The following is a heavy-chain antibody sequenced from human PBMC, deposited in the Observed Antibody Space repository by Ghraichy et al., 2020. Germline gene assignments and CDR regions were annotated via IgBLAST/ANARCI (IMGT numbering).Heavy chain of an antibody. CDR2: ISAYNGNT. D-gene: IGHD1-7*01. J-gene: IGHJ6*03. CDR1: GYTFTSYG. V-gene: IGHV1-18*01. Sequence: ASVKVSCKASGYTFTSYGISWVRQAPGQGLEWMGWISAYNGNTNYAQKLQGRVTMTTDPSTSTAYMELRSLRSDDTAVYYCAGVQIWRGTGGTTGRAYYYYMDVWGKGTTVTVSS. CDR3: AGVQIWRGTGGTTGRAYYYYMDV.